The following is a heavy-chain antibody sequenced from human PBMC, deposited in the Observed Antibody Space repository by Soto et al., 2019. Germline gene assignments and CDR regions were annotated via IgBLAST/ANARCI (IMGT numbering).Heavy chain of an antibody. CDR3: ARGRGYSYGRLS. Sequence: SVKVSCKASGYTFTSYDINWVRQAPGQGLEWMGGIIPIFGTANYAQKFQGRVTITADESTSTAYMELSSLRSEDTAVYYCARGRGYSYGRLSWGQGTLVTVSS. CDR1: GYTFTSYD. J-gene: IGHJ5*02. CDR2: IIPIFGTA. D-gene: IGHD5-18*01. V-gene: IGHV1-69*13.